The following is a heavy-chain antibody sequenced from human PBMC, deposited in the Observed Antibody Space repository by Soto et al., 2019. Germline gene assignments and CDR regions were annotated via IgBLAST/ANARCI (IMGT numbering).Heavy chain of an antibody. V-gene: IGHV4-59*01. CDR1: GGSISSYY. CDR2: IYYSGST. CDR3: ASVPWLGNYCYYGMDV. Sequence: QVQLQESGPGLVKPSETLSLTCTVSGGSISSYYWSWIRQPPGKGLEWIGYIYYSGSTNYNPSLKSRVTITVDTTKNQFSLKLSSVTAADTAVYYCASVPWLGNYCYYGMDVWGQGTTVTVSS. D-gene: IGHD6-19*01. J-gene: IGHJ6*02.